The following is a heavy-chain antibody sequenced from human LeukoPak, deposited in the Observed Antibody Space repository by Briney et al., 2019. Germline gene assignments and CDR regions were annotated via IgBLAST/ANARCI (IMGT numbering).Heavy chain of an antibody. J-gene: IGHJ4*02. V-gene: IGHV1-2*02. D-gene: IGHD1-1*01. Sequence: ASVKVSCRASGYTFTGYYMHWVRQAPGQGLEWMEWINPNSGDTNYAQKFQGRVTMTGDTSISTAYMEVSRLRSDDTAVYYCARGGGQLDRLGYWGQGTLVTVSS. CDR2: INPNSGDT. CDR1: GYTFTGYY. CDR3: ARGGGQLDRLGY.